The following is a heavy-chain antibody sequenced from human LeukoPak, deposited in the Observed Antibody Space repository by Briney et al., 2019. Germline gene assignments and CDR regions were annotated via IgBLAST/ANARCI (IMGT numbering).Heavy chain of an antibody. CDR3: ARALSGTFGFDI. CDR2: IYSDGRT. Sequence: GGSLRLSCAASGFTVSSNYMYWVRQAPGKGLERVSVIYSDGRTYYADSVKGRFAISRDSSKNTLYLQMNSLRAEETAVYYCARALSGTFGFDIWGQGTMVTVSS. V-gene: IGHV3-53*01. D-gene: IGHD3-16*01. CDR1: GFTVSSNY. J-gene: IGHJ3*02.